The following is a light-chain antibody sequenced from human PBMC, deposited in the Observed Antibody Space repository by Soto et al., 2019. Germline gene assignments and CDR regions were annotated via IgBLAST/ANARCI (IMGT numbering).Light chain of an antibody. Sequence: EIVVTQSPATLSVSPGERATLSCRASQSVASDFAWYQQKPGQAPRLLIYDASTRATGIPVRFSGSGSGTEFTLTISSLQFEDFAVYYCQQYNYWPQTFGQGTRWIS. V-gene: IGKV3-15*01. J-gene: IGKJ1*01. CDR2: DAS. CDR1: QSVASD. CDR3: QQYNYWPQT.